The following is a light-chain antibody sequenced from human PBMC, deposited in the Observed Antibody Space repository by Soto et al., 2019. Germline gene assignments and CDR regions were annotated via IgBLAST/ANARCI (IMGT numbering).Light chain of an antibody. V-gene: IGKV3-15*01. CDR1: QSVSNL. Sequence: EIVLTQSPATLSVSPGERATLSCRASQSVSNLLAWYQQKPDQAPRLLIYGASTRATGIPARFSGSGSGTDFTLTISSLQSEDFAVYHCQQYNNWPLTFGGGTKVEIK. CDR3: QQYNNWPLT. CDR2: GAS. J-gene: IGKJ4*01.